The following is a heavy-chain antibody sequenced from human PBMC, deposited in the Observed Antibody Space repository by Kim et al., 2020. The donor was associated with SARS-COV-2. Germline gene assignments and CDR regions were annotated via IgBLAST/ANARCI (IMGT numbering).Heavy chain of an antibody. J-gene: IGHJ4*02. D-gene: IGHD4-17*01. CDR2: IIPILGIA. CDR1: GGTFSSYA. V-gene: IGHV1-69*04. CDR3: AWGGCGDYSRSDY. Sequence: SVKVSCKASGGTFSSYAISWVRQAPGQGLEWRGRIIPILGIANYAQKFQGRVTITADKSTSTAYMELSSLRSEDTAVYYCAWGGCGDYSRSDYWGQGTLVTVSS.